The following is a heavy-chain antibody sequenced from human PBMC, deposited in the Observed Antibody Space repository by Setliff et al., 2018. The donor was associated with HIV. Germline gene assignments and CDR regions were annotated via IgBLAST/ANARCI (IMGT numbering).Heavy chain of an antibody. J-gene: IGHJ4*02. V-gene: IGHV1-46*01. CDR1: GYTFTSYY. Sequence: GASVKVSCKASGYTFTSYYMHWVRQAPGQGLEWMGIINPSGGSTSYAQKFQGRVTMTRDTSTSTVYMELSSLRSEDTAIYYCATEFPLSSPYYYDSSGYYYWGQGTLVTVSS. CDR2: INPSGGST. CDR3: ATEFPLSSPYYYDSSGYYY. D-gene: IGHD3-22*01.